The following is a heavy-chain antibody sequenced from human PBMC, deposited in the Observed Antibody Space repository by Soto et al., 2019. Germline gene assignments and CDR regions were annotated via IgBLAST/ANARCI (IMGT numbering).Heavy chain of an antibody. V-gene: IGHV3-23*01. J-gene: IGHJ4*02. D-gene: IGHD2-15*01. CDR1: GFTFSSYA. Sequence: GGSLRLSCAASGFTFSSYAMSWVRQAPGKGLEWVSAISGSGGSTYYADSVKGRFTISRDNSKNTLYLQMNSLRAEDTAVYYCAKGYCSGGSCYNFDYWGQGTLVTVSS. CDR3: AKGYCSGGSCYNFDY. CDR2: ISGSGGST.